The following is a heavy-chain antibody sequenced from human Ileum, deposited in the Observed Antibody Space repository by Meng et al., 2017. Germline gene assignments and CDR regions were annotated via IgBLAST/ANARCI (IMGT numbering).Heavy chain of an antibody. J-gene: IGHJ4*02. D-gene: IGHD3-22*01. Sequence: HVQRQQGGAGLVESSETLSLTCGVYGGSLTDYYWSWSRQTPGKGLEWIGEINHGGNTNYNPSLKSRVTISIDTSRDQFSLKLTSVTAADTAVYYCARVELRGDTRDSCGLDHWGQGTLVTVSS. CDR3: ARVELRGDTRDSCGLDH. CDR1: GGSLTDYY. V-gene: IGHV4-34*01. CDR2: INHGGNT.